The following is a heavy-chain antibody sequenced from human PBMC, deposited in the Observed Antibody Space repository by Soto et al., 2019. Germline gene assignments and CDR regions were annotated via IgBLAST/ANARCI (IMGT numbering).Heavy chain of an antibody. Sequence: SVKVSCKASGYTFTYYPIHWVRQAPGQRLEWMGWINIGNGNTASSQKFQDRVTITRETSASTAYMELTSLRSEDTAVYYCAREPLCGGRCYDNYFDPWGQGTLVTVSS. D-gene: IGHD2-15*01. CDR1: GYTFTYYP. CDR3: AREPLCGGRCYDNYFDP. CDR2: INIGNGNT. V-gene: IGHV1-3*04. J-gene: IGHJ5*02.